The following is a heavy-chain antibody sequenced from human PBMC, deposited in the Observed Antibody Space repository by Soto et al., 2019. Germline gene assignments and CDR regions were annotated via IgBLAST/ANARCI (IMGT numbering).Heavy chain of an antibody. Sequence: QVQLQESGPGLVKPSQTLSLTCTVSGGSISSGGYYWSWIRQLPGKGLEWIGYIYYSGSTYYKSSINSRATNALETSKNQFSLKLSSLTAADTAVYYCARAVMGVIRVDKWGQGTLVTVSS. CDR3: ARAVMGVIRVDK. CDR1: GGSISSGGYY. CDR2: IYYSGST. J-gene: IGHJ4*02. V-gene: IGHV4-31*03. D-gene: IGHD3-16*02.